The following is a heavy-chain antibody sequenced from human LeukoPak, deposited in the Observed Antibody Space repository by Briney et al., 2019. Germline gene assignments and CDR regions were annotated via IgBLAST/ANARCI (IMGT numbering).Heavy chain of an antibody. CDR2: IYYSGST. V-gene: IGHV4-59*01. Sequence: PSETLSLTCTVSGGPISSYYWSWIRQPPGKGLEWIGYIYYSGSTNYNPSLKSRVTISVDTSKNQFSLKLSSVTAADTAVYYCARNTWQQLGKFDPWGQGTLVTVSS. J-gene: IGHJ5*02. CDR3: ARNTWQQLGKFDP. D-gene: IGHD6-13*01. CDR1: GGPISSYY.